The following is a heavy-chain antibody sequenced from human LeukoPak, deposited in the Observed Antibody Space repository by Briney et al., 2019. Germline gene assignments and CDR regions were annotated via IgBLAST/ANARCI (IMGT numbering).Heavy chain of an antibody. J-gene: IGHJ5*02. D-gene: IGHD3-10*01. Sequence: GGSLRLSCAASGFTFSDYYMSWIRQAPGKGLEWVSYISSSGSTIYYADSVKGRFAISRDNAKNSLYLQMNSLGAQDTAVYYCARDSTYYTPNWFDPWGQGTLVTVSS. CDR3: ARDSTYYTPNWFDP. CDR1: GFTFSDYY. CDR2: ISSSGSTI. V-gene: IGHV3-11*01.